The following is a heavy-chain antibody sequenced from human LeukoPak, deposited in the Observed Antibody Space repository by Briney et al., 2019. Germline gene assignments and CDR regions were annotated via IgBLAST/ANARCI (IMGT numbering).Heavy chain of an antibody. CDR1: GYTFTGYY. CDR3: ARGPLIRMGGGGYYYFDY. J-gene: IGHJ4*02. Sequence: ASVKVSCKASGYTFTGYYMRWVRQAPGQGLEWMGRINPNSGGTNYAQKFQGRVTMTRDTSISTAYMELSRLRSDETAVYYCARGPLIRMGGGGYYYFDYWGQGTLVTFSS. CDR2: INPNSGGT. D-gene: IGHD5-24*01. V-gene: IGHV1-2*02.